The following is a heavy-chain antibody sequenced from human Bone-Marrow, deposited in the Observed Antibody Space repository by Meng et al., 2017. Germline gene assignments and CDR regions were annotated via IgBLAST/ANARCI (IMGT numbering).Heavy chain of an antibody. Sequence: GESLKISCAASGFTFSDYYMSWIRQAPGKGLEWVSGINWNGGSTGYADSVKGRFTISRDNAKNSLYLQMNSLRAEDTALYYCATSTVTTVIGAFDIWGQGTTVTVSS. CDR1: GFTFSDYY. V-gene: IGHV3-20*04. CDR3: ATSTVTTVIGAFDI. D-gene: IGHD4-17*01. CDR2: INWNGGST. J-gene: IGHJ3*02.